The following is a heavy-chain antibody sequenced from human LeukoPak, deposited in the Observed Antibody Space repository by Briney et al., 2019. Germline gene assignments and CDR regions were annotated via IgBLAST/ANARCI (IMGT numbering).Heavy chain of an antibody. CDR2: INPNSGGT. Sequence: ASVKVSCKASGYTFTGYYMHWVRQAPGQGLEWMGWINPNSGGTNYAQKFQGRVTMTRDTSISTAYMKLSRLRSDDTAVYYCAREARDGYNYYFDYWGQGTLVTVSS. CDR1: GYTFTGYY. V-gene: IGHV1-2*02. D-gene: IGHD5-24*01. CDR3: AREARDGYNYYFDY. J-gene: IGHJ4*02.